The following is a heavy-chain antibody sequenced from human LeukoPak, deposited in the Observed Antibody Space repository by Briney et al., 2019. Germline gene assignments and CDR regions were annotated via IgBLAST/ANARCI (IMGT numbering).Heavy chain of an antibody. Sequence: NPSETLSLTCTVSGGSISSYYWSWIRQPPGKGLEWIGYIYYSGSTNYNPSLKSRVTISADTSKNQFSLKLSSVTAADTAVYYCARGYGDYAWDAFDIWGQGTMVTVSS. V-gene: IGHV4-59*01. D-gene: IGHD4-17*01. CDR3: ARGYGDYAWDAFDI. CDR1: GGSISSYY. CDR2: IYYSGST. J-gene: IGHJ3*02.